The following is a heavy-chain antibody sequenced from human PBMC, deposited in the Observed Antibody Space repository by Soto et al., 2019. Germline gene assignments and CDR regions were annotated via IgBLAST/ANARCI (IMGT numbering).Heavy chain of an antibody. CDR3: ARGRYGDY. V-gene: IGHV1-18*01. J-gene: IGHJ4*02. D-gene: IGHD1-1*01. CDR1: GYTFTSYG. Sequence: QVHLVQSGAEVKKPGASVKVSCKASGYTFTSYGITWVRQAPGQGLEWMGWISAHNGNTDYAQKLQGGVIVTRDTFTSTAYMELRSLRSDDTAVYYCARGRYGDYWGQAALVTVSS. CDR2: ISAHNGNT.